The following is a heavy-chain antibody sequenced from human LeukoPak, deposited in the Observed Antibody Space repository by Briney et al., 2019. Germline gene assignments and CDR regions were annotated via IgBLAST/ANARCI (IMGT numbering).Heavy chain of an antibody. CDR3: ARGHYGSGSYWN. CDR1: GGPFRGFF. Sequence: SETLSLTCAVYGGPFRGFFWSWIRQAPGKGLEWIGEISHSGSSNYNPSLKSRVTISVDTSKNQFSLKLSSVTAADTAVYYCARGHYGSGSYWNWGQGTLVTVSS. D-gene: IGHD3-10*01. J-gene: IGHJ4*02. CDR2: ISHSGSS. V-gene: IGHV4-34*01.